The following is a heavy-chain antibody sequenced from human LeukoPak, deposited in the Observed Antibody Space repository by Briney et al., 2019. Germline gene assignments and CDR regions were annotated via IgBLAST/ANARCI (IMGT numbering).Heavy chain of an antibody. D-gene: IGHD4/OR15-4a*01. CDR2: ICYSGST. CDR1: GGPISSYY. Sequence: SETLSLTCTVSGGPISSYYWSWIRQPPGKGLEWIGYICYSGSTNYNPSLKSRVTISVDTSKNQFSLKLSSVTAADTAVYYCARAAKTPLKNWFDPWGQGTLVTVSS. CDR3: ARAAKTPLKNWFDP. V-gene: IGHV4-59*01. J-gene: IGHJ5*02.